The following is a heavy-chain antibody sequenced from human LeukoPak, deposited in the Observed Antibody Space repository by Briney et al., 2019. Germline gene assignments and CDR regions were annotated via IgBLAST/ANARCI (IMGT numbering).Heavy chain of an antibody. CDR2: ISSGSSTI. V-gene: IGHV3-48*01. D-gene: IGHD6-25*01. Sequence: GGSLRLSCAASGFTFSSYSMNWVRQAPGKGLEWVSYISSGSSTIYYADSVKGRFTISRDNAKNSLYLQMNSLRAEDTAVYYCARVLAAGYYMDVWGKGITVTVSS. CDR1: GFTFSSYS. CDR3: ARVLAAGYYMDV. J-gene: IGHJ6*03.